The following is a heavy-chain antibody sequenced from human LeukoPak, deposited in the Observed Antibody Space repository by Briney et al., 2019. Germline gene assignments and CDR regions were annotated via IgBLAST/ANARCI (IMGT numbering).Heavy chain of an antibody. CDR1: GGSISSSNW. J-gene: IGHJ4*02. D-gene: IGHD3-22*01. Sequence: TSETLSLTCAVSGGSISSSNWWSWVRQPPGKGLEWIGEIYHSGSTNYNPSLKSRVTISVDKSKNQFSLNLSSVTAADTAVYYCTSREGRAGHSGYYSDYWGQGTLVTVSS. V-gene: IGHV4-4*02. CDR2: IYHSGST. CDR3: TSREGRAGHSGYYSDY.